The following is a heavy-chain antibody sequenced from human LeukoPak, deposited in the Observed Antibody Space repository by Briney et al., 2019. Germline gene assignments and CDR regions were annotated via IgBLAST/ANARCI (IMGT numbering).Heavy chain of an antibody. J-gene: IGHJ4*02. Sequence: GGSLRLSCAASGFTFSSYAMSWVRQAPGKGLEWVSGLTAGGERTFYADSVKGRFTISRDNSKDTLYLQINSLRGEDTAVYYCAKDLGYSYGCSDYWGQGTLVTVSS. V-gene: IGHV3-23*01. CDR1: GFTFSSYA. D-gene: IGHD5-18*01. CDR2: LTAGGERT. CDR3: AKDLGYSYGCSDY.